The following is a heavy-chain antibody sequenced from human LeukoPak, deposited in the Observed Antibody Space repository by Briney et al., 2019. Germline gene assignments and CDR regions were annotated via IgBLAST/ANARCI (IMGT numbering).Heavy chain of an antibody. V-gene: IGHV4-59*02. Sequence: NASETLSLTCSVSGGLVTSYVLAWIRQAPGKGLEWIGHVSYTGTTNYNPSLKGRVTISVDSSKNQFSLKLNSVTAADTAIYYCARELTVTEGFYYYFYYMDVWGKGTTVTVSS. D-gene: IGHD4-11*01. CDR2: VSYTGTT. J-gene: IGHJ6*03. CDR1: GGLVTSYV. CDR3: ARELTVTEGFYYYFYYMDV.